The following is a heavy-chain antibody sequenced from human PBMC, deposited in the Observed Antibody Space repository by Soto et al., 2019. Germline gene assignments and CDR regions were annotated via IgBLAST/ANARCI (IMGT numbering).Heavy chain of an antibody. Sequence: LSLTGTVSGGAISSSSSDWGWIRQPPGKGLEWIGSIYYSGSTYYNPSLKSRVTISVDTSKNQFSLKLSSVTAADTAVYYCARLGSRDNWGQGIPVTVS. D-gene: IGHD6-25*01. V-gene: IGHV4-39*01. CDR2: IYYSGST. CDR3: ARLGSRDN. CDR1: GGAISSSSSD. J-gene: IGHJ4*02.